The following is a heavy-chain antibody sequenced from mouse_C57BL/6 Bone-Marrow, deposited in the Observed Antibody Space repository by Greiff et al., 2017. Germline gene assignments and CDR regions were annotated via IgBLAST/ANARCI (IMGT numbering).Heavy chain of an antibody. V-gene: IGHV10-1*01. CDR1: GFSFNTYA. CDR2: IRSKSNNYAT. Sequence: EVKLLESGGGLVQPKGSLKLSCAASGFSFNTYAMNWVRQAPGKGLEWVARIRSKSNNYATYYADSVKDRFTISRDDSESMLDLQMNNLKTEDTAMYYCVGGYFDYWGQGTTLTVSS. D-gene: IGHD1-1*02. CDR3: VGGYFDY. J-gene: IGHJ2*01.